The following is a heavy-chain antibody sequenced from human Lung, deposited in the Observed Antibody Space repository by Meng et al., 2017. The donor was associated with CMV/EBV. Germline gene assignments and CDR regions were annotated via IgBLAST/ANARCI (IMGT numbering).Heavy chain of an antibody. V-gene: IGHV4-39*01. CDR2: IYHSGST. D-gene: IGHD3-10*01. CDR3: ARRRGGSGRDC. CDR1: GGSISSNGYY. J-gene: IGHJ4*02. Sequence: QRQLPESGPGLVKPSGTLSPTCCGSGGSISSNGYYWDWVRQPPGKGLEWIGAIYHSGSTSYNPSLQSRVTMFVDTSKNQFSLMLTSVTATDTAVYYCARRRGGSGRDCWGQGTLVTVSS.